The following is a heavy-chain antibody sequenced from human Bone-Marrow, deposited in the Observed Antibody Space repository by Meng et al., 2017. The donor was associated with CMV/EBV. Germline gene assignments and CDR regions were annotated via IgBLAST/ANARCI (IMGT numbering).Heavy chain of an antibody. D-gene: IGHD3-10*01. V-gene: IGHV3-48*04. J-gene: IGHJ4*02. CDR2: ISGSSTTI. CDR3: ARESRVLH. CDR1: GFTFSSYW. Sequence: GGSLRLSCAASGFTFSSYWMSWVRQAPGKGLEWVSYISGSSTTIYYADSVKGRFTISRDNAKNSLSLQLNSLRAEDTAVYYCARESRVLHWGQGTLVTVSS.